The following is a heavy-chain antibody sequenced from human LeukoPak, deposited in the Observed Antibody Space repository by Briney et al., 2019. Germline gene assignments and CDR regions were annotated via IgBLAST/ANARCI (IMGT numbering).Heavy chain of an antibody. CDR3: ARASYDSSGYYFDRDYFDY. CDR1: GGSIGTYY. Sequence: SETLSLTCTVSGGSIGTYYWSWIRQPPGKGLEWIGEINHSGSTNYNPSLKSRVTISVDTSKNQFSLKLSSVTAADTAVYYCARASYDSSGYYFDRDYFDYWGQGTLVTVSS. CDR2: INHSGST. D-gene: IGHD3-22*01. J-gene: IGHJ4*02. V-gene: IGHV4-34*01.